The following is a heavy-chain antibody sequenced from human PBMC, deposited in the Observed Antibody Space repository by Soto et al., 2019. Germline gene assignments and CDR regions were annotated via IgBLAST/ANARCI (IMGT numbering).Heavy chain of an antibody. Sequence: EVQLLESGGGLVQPGGSLRLSCAASGFTFSSYVMSWVRQAPGKGLEWVSGIGGSGGSTYYADSVKGRFTISRDNSKNTLYLQMNSLRAEDTAVYYCAKVPYDFWSRYYPPLYFDYWGQGTLVTVSS. CDR3: AKVPYDFWSRYYPPLYFDY. V-gene: IGHV3-23*01. CDR2: IGGSGGST. CDR1: GFTFSSYV. J-gene: IGHJ4*02. D-gene: IGHD3-3*01.